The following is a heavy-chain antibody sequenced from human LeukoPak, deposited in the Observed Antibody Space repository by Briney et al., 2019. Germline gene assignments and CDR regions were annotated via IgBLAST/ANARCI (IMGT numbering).Heavy chain of an antibody. D-gene: IGHD6-13*01. Sequence: GESLKISCKGSGYSFTSYWIGWVRQMPGKGLEWMRIIYPGDSDTRYSPSFQGQVTISADKSISTAYLQWSSLKASDTAMYYCARPRSSSWITDAFDIWGQGTMVTVSS. J-gene: IGHJ3*02. V-gene: IGHV5-51*01. CDR3: ARPRSSSWITDAFDI. CDR2: IYPGDSDT. CDR1: GYSFTSYW.